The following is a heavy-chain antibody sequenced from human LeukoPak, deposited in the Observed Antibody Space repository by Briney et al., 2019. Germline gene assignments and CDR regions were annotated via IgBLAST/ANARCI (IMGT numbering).Heavy chain of an antibody. CDR1: GFTFSSYA. CDR3: AEDLAGYSSNPFDY. V-gene: IGHV3-23*01. D-gene: IGHD6-13*01. CDR2: ISGGGGST. Sequence: GGSLRLSCAASGFTFSSYAMSWVRQAPGKGLEWVSAISGGGGSTYYADSVKGRCTISRDNSKNALYLQMNSLRVEDTAVYYCAEDLAGYSSNPFDYWGQGTLVTVSS. J-gene: IGHJ4*02.